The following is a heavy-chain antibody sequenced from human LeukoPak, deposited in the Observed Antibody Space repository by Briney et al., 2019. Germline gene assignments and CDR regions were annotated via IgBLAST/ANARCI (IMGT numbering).Heavy chain of an antibody. J-gene: IGHJ3*02. V-gene: IGHV1-2*03. Sequence: LGASVKVSCKPSGYTFTGYYIYWVRQAPGQGLEWMGWINPNSGDTKYAQNVQGRVTMTRDTSITTAYVEVSRLRSDDTAIYYCAREHTYGVHNAFDIWGQGTMVTVSS. CDR2: INPNSGDT. D-gene: IGHD5-18*01. CDR3: AREHTYGVHNAFDI. CDR1: GYTFTGYY.